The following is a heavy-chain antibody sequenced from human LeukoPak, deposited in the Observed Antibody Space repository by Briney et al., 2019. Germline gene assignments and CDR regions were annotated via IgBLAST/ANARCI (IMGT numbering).Heavy chain of an antibody. Sequence: GGSLRHSCSVSGFTFSTYVMHWVRQAPGKGLEYVSAISSNGDNTYYADSVKGRFTISRDNSKNTLYLQMSSLRADDTAVYYCVRVTGYWGQGTLVTVSS. J-gene: IGHJ4*02. V-gene: IGHV3-64D*06. CDR1: GFTFSTYV. CDR3: VRVTGY. CDR2: ISSNGDNT.